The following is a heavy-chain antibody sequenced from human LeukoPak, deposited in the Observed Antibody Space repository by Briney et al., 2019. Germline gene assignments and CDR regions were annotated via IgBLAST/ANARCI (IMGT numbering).Heavy chain of an antibody. CDR2: IYYRGST. CDR3: DRDGPLDAFDI. Sequence: SQTLSLTCTVSGGSISSGGYYWSWIRQHPGKGLEWIGFIYYRGSTYYNPSLKSRVTISVDTSKNQFSLKLSSVTAADTAVYNCDRDGPLDAFDIWGQGTTVTVSS. V-gene: IGHV4-31*03. J-gene: IGHJ3*02. CDR1: GGSISSGGYY.